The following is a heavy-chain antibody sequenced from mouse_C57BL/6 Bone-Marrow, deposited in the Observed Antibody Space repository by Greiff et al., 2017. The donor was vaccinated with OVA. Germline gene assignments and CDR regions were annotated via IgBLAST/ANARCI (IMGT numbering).Heavy chain of an antibody. J-gene: IGHJ2*01. CDR1: GYTFTSYW. CDR2: IYPGSGST. CDR3: ARGCGCVY. V-gene: IGHV1-55*01. Sequence: QVQLQQPGAELVKPGASVKMSCKASGYTFTSYWITWVKQRPGQGLEWIGDIYPGSGSTKYNEKFKSKATLTVEQSSSTAYMKLHSLNSEAPAVYYWARGCGCVYWGKGTTLTVSS.